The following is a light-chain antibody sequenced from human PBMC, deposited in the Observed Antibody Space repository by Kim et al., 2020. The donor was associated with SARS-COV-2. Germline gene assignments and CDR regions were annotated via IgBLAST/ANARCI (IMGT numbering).Light chain of an antibody. V-gene: IGKV1-5*01. CDR1: QSIGNW. CDR3: QQYNSFSLT. CDR2: DAS. J-gene: IGKJ1*01. Sequence: DIQMTQSPSTLSASVGDRVTITCRASQSIGNWLAWYQQKPGKAPKLLIYDASSLESGVPSRFSGSGSGTEFTLTISSLQPDDFATYYCQQYNSFSLTFGQGTKVEI.